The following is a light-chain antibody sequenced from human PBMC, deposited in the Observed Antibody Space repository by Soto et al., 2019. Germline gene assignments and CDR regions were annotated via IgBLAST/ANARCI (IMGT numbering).Light chain of an antibody. CDR1: SSDVGGYNY. CDR2: EVS. Sequence: QSVLTQPASVSGSPGQSITISCTGTSSDVGGYNYVSWYQQHPGKAPKLMIYEVSNRPSGVSNRFSGSKSGNTASLTISGLQVEDEADYYCSSYTTTSTLFGTGTKVTVL. V-gene: IGLV2-14*01. J-gene: IGLJ1*01. CDR3: SSYTTTSTL.